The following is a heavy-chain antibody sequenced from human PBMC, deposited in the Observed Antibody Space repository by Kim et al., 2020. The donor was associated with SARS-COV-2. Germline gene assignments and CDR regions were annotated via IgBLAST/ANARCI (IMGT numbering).Heavy chain of an antibody. CDR2: IYHSGST. Sequence: SETLSLTCAVSGGSISSGGYSWSWIRQPPGKGLEWIGYIYHSGSTYYNPSLKSRVTISVDRSKNQFSLKLSSVTAADTAVYYCARGLAAAGTSPFDYWG. J-gene: IGHJ4*01. D-gene: IGHD6-13*01. CDR3: ARGLAAAGTSPFDY. CDR1: GGSISSGGYS. V-gene: IGHV4-30-2*01.